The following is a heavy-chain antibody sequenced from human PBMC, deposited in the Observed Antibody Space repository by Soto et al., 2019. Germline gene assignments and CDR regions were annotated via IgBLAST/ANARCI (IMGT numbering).Heavy chain of an antibody. V-gene: IGHV1-8*01. J-gene: IGHJ4*02. CDR3: NTRYGSGSYYQRDY. CDR1: GYTFTSYD. Sequence: QVQLVQSGAEVKKPGASVKVSCKASGYTFTSYDINWVRQATGQGLEWMGWMNPNSGNTGYAQKFKGRVTMTRNTSISTAYMELSSLRSEDTAVYYCNTRYGSGSYYQRDYWGQGTLVTVSS. CDR2: MNPNSGNT. D-gene: IGHD3-10*01.